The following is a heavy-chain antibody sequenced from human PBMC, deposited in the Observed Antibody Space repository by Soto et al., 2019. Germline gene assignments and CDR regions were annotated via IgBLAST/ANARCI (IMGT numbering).Heavy chain of an antibody. J-gene: IGHJ4*02. V-gene: IGHV4-59*08. CDR2: IYYSGST. Sequence: SETLSLTCTVSGGSISSYYWSWIRQPPGKGLEWIGYIYYSGSTNYNPSLKSRVTISVDTSKNQFSLKLSSVTAADTAVYYCARQSGYYTGYFDYWGQGTLVTVSS. D-gene: IGHD3-3*01. CDR3: ARQSGYYTGYFDY. CDR1: GGSISSYY.